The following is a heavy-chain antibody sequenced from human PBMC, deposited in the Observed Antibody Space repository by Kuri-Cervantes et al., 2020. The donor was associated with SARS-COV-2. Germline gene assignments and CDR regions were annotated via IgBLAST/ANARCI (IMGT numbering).Heavy chain of an antibody. V-gene: IGHV3-64*01. J-gene: IGHJ6*02. CDR3: AKGQGAAGLGMDV. D-gene: IGHD6-13*01. Sequence: GESLKISCAASGFTFSSYAMHWVRQAPGKGLEYVSAISSNGGSTYYANSVKGRFTISRDNSKNTLYLQMNSLRAEDTAVYYCAKGQGAAGLGMDVWGQGTTVTVSS. CDR2: ISSNGGST. CDR1: GFTFSSYA.